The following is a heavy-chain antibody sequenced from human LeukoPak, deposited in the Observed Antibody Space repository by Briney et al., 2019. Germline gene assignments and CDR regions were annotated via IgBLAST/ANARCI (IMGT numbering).Heavy chain of an antibody. CDR1: GGTFSSYA. CDR2: IIPIFGTA. V-gene: IGHV1-69*13. Sequence: ASVKVSCKASGGTFSSYAISWVRQAPGQGLEWMGGIIPIFGTANYAQKFQGRVTITADESTSTAYMELSSLRSEDTAVYYCAGPGLDYDFWSGYYTGDYYYGMDVWGQGTTVTVSS. CDR3: AGPGLDYDFWSGYYTGDYYYGMDV. J-gene: IGHJ6*02. D-gene: IGHD3-3*01.